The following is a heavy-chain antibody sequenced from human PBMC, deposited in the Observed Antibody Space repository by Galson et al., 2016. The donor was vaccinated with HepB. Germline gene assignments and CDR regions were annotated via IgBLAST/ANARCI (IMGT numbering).Heavy chain of an antibody. CDR1: GASINDSTW. V-gene: IGHV4-4*02. D-gene: IGHD2-2*01. Sequence: ETLSLTCTVSGASINDSTWWTWVRQAPGRGLEWIGEIYHTETTNNNPFLSSRFTLSIDKSRNQFSLNLTSATAADTAVYYCARAAIVPGARMVFDSWGQGILVTVSS. CDR2: IYHTETT. J-gene: IGHJ5*01. CDR3: ARAAIVPGARMVFDS.